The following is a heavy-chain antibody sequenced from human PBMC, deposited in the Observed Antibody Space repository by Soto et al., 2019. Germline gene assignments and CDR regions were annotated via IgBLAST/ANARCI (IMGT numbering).Heavy chain of an antibody. CDR2: VRSETYGGST. CDR1: GFVFGGYA. Sequence: GGSLRLSCSASGFVFGGYAVTWVRQAPGKGLEWVGVVRSETYGGSTEYAASVKGRFRISRDDSESIAYLQMTGLKTEDTAVYYCTRGRGTSGWYADYWGKGILVTVSS. V-gene: IGHV3-49*04. J-gene: IGHJ4*02. D-gene: IGHD6-13*01. CDR3: TRGRGTSGWYADY.